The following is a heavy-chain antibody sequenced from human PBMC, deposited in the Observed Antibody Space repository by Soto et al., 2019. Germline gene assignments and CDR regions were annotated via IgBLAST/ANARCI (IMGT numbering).Heavy chain of an antibody. J-gene: IGHJ5*02. Sequence: PSETLSLTCTVSGGSISSSGYSWSWIRQHPGKGLEWIGYIFYSGSTSYNPSLKSRVTISVDTSKNQFSLKLSSVTAADTAVYFCARIPGPWGQGTLVTVSS. CDR3: ARIPGP. CDR1: GGSISSSGYS. V-gene: IGHV4-31*03. D-gene: IGHD2-21*01. CDR2: IFYSGST.